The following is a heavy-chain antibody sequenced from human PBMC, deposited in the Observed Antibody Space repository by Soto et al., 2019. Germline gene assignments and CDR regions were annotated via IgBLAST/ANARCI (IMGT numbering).Heavy chain of an antibody. CDR2: ISAYNGNK. CDR1: GYTFTSYG. J-gene: IGHJ4*02. CDR3: AREPNHFDC. V-gene: IGHV1-18*01. Sequence: QVQLVQSGAEVKKPGASVKVSCKASGYTFTSYGISWVRQAPGQGLEWMGWISAYNGNKNYAQKLQGRGTMTTDTSKSTDYMDLRSLRSDDPDAYYCAREPNHFDCWGQGTLVTVSS.